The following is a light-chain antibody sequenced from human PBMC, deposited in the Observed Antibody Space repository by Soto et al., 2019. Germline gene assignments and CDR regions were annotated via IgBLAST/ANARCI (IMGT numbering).Light chain of an antibody. CDR3: SSYTSSGIDYV. Sequence: QSALTQPASVSGSPGQSITISCTGTSSDVGGYNYVSWYQQHPGKAPQLMIYEVSNRPSGVSNRFSGSKSGNTASLTISGLKAEDEADYYCSSYTSSGIDYVFGTGTKLTVL. CDR1: SSDVGGYNY. V-gene: IGLV2-14*01. CDR2: EVS. J-gene: IGLJ1*01.